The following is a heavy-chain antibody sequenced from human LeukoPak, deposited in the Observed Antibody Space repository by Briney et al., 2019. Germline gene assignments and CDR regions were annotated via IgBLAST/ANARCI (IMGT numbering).Heavy chain of an antibody. V-gene: IGHV1-69*05. Sequence: SVKVSCKASGGAFNSYAISWVRQVPGQGLEWMGRISPIFDTTNYAQKFQGRVTITTDELKSTAYMELSSLRSEDTAVYYCARGVNYYDNFFDYWGQGTLVTVS. J-gene: IGHJ4*02. CDR1: GGAFNSYA. CDR3: ARGVNYYDNFFDY. D-gene: IGHD3-22*01. CDR2: ISPIFDTT.